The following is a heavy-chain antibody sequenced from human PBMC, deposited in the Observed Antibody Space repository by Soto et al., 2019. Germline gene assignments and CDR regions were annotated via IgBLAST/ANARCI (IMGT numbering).Heavy chain of an antibody. CDR2: ISTDNGNT. Sequence: ASVKVSCKASGYTFTSSGVSWVRQAPGQGLEWMGWISTDNGNTKYAQKFQGRVTMTVDTSTTTAYMELRSLTSDDRAVYYCAKNGKPPYYYYGMDVWGQGTTVTV. J-gene: IGHJ6*02. V-gene: IGHV1-18*01. D-gene: IGHD1-26*01. CDR1: GYTFTSSG. CDR3: AKNGKPPYYYYGMDV.